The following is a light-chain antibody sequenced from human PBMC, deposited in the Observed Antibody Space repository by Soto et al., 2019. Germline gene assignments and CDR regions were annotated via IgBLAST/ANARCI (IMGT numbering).Light chain of an antibody. CDR3: QQTYSTPYT. CDR1: QRITTY. Sequence: QMTQSPSSLSASVGDRVTITCRASQRITTYLNWYQQKPGEAPKLLISTSGTLQRGVPSRFSGSGSGTEFSLTITALRPEDFATYFCQQTYSTPYTFGQGTKLEIK. V-gene: IGKV1-39*01. J-gene: IGKJ2*01. CDR2: TSG.